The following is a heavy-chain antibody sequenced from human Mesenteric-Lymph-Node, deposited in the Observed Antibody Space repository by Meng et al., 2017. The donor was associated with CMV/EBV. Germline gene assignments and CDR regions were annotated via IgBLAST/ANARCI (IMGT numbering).Heavy chain of an antibody. CDR2: IKSRADGGTA. J-gene: IGHJ4*02. CDR1: GVSFSDAW. V-gene: IGHV3-15*01. Sequence: GGSLRLSCAVSGVSFSDAWMTWVRQAPGKGLECVGRIKSRADGGTADYGAPVKGRFTISRDDSKNTLYLQMNSLNIEDTAVYYCASTNEKIVVVPAAIRFWGQGTLVTVSS. CDR3: ASTNEKIVVVPAAIRF. D-gene: IGHD2-2*01.